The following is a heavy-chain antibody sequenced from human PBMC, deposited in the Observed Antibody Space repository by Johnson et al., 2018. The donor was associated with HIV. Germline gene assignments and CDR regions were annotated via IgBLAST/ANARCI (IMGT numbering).Heavy chain of an antibody. Sequence: QVQLVESGGGVVQPGGSLRLSCAASGFTFSSYGMHWVRQAPGKGLEWVAFIRYDGSNKYYADSVKGRFTISRDNSKNTLYLQMNSLRAEDTAVYYCARDFYYCGSGRRDDPFDIWGQGTMVIVSS. CDR3: ARDFYYCGSGRRDDPFDI. V-gene: IGHV3-30*02. CDR1: GFTFSSYG. J-gene: IGHJ3*02. D-gene: IGHD3-10*01. CDR2: IRYDGSNK.